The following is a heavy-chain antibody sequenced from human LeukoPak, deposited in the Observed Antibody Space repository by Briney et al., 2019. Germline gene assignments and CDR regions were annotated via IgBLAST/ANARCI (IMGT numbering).Heavy chain of an antibody. V-gene: IGHV3-33*01. CDR3: ARDPNRSTYGMDV. J-gene: IGHJ6*02. CDR1: GFTFSSLG. CDR2: IWSDGSNK. Sequence: GGSLRLPCAASGFTFSSLGMHWVRQAPGKGLEWVAVIWSDGSNKDYADSVKGRFTISKDNSKSTLFLQMNSLRAEDTAVYYCARDPNRSTYGMDVWGQGTTVTVSS. D-gene: IGHD1-14*01.